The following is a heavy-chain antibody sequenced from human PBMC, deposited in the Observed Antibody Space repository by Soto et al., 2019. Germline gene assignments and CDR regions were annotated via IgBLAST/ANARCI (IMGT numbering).Heavy chain of an antibody. V-gene: IGHV1-69*04. D-gene: IGHD2-15*01. CDR1: GGNFSSYT. Sequence: SVKVSCKASGGNFSSYTISWVRQAPGQGLEWMGRIIPILGIANYAQKFQGRVTITADKSTSTAYMELSSLRSEDTAVYYCPRDEPYCSGGSCYSGPFDYWGQGTLVTVSS. J-gene: IGHJ4*02. CDR2: IIPILGIA. CDR3: PRDEPYCSGGSCYSGPFDY.